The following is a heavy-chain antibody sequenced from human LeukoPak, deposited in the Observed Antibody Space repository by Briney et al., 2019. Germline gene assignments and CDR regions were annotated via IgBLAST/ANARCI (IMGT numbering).Heavy chain of an antibody. CDR1: GGSISSSSYY. Sequence: PSETLSLTCTVSGGSISSSSYYWGWIRQPPGKGLEWIAYIYYSGSTNYNPSLKSRVTISADTSKNQFSLKLSSVTAADTAVYYCARGSPHYYDSSGFYSNWGQGTLVTVSS. CDR3: ARGSPHYYDSSGFYSN. D-gene: IGHD3-22*01. CDR2: IYYSGST. V-gene: IGHV4-61*05. J-gene: IGHJ4*02.